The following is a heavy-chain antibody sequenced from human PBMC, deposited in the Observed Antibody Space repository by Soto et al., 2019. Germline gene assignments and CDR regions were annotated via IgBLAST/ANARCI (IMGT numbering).Heavy chain of an antibody. CDR1: GFTFGDYA. Sequence: KSGGSLRLSCTASGFTFGDYAMSWFRQAPGKGLEWVGFIRSKAYGGTTEYAASVKGRFTISRDDSKSIAYLQMNSLKTEDTAVYYCTTSGYYRPSLYYGMDVWGQGTTVTVSS. V-gene: IGHV3-49*05. J-gene: IGHJ6*02. CDR2: IRSKAYGGTT. CDR3: TTSGYYRPSLYYGMDV. D-gene: IGHD3-22*01.